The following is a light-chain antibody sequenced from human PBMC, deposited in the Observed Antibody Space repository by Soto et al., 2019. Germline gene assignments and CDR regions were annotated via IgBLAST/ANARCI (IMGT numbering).Light chain of an antibody. V-gene: IGKV3-11*01. Sequence: EIVLTQSPATLSLSPGERATLSCRASQSFSTDLACYQQRPGQAPRLLIYDASYRATDIPPRFSGSGSGTDFTLTISSLEPEDFAVYYCQQYGSSGTFGQGTKVDIK. J-gene: IGKJ1*01. CDR1: QSFSTD. CDR3: QQYGSSGT. CDR2: DAS.